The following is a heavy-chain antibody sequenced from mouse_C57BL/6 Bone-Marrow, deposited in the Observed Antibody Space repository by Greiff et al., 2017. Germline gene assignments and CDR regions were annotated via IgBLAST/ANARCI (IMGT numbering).Heavy chain of an antibody. J-gene: IGHJ3*01. CDR1: GYSFTGYY. CDR2: INPSTGGT. D-gene: IGHD1-1*01. CDR3: ASPRYYYGSRGWFAY. V-gene: IGHV1-42*01. Sequence: EVQLQQSGPELVKPGASVKISCKASGYSFTGYYMNWVKQSPEKSLEWIGEINPSTGGTTYNQKFKAKATLTVDKSSSTAYMQLKSLTSEDSAVYYCASPRYYYGSRGWFAYWGQGTLVTVSA.